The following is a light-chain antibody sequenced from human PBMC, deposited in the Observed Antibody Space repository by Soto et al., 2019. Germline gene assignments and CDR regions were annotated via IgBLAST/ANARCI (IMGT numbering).Light chain of an antibody. CDR2: EVT. Sequence: QSVLTQPVSVSGSPGQSITISCTGSSSDVGAYYFVSWSQHRPGKAPKLILYEVTTRPSGISSRFSSSKSGNTASLTISGLQADDEAYYYCSSYTSTNTPYVFGTGTKVTVL. J-gene: IGLJ1*01. CDR1: SSDVGAYYF. CDR3: SSYTSTNTPYV. V-gene: IGLV2-14*01.